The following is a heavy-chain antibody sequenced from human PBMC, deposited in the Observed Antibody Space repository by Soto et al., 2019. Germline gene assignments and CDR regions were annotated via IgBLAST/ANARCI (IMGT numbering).Heavy chain of an antibody. CDR3: ARRIAVAGKTLDY. D-gene: IGHD6-19*01. V-gene: IGHV1-8*01. Sequence: QVQLVQSGAEVKKPGASVKVSCKASGYTFTSYDINWVRQATGQGLEWMGWMNPNSGNTGYAQKFQGRVTMTRNTSISTAYLELSSLRSEDAAVYYCARRIAVAGKTLDYWGQGTLVTVSS. J-gene: IGHJ4*02. CDR2: MNPNSGNT. CDR1: GYTFTSYD.